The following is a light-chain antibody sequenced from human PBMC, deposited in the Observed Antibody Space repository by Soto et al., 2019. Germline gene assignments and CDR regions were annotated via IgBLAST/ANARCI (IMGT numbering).Light chain of an antibody. CDR3: QQYNNWPLT. CDR2: GAS. Sequence: ETVMTQSPATLSVSPGERATLSCRASQSVYSSLAWYQQKPGQAPRLLIYGASTRATGIPVRFSGSGSGTEYTLTISSLQSEDFAVYYCQQYNNWPLTFGGGTKVDIK. V-gene: IGKV3-15*01. J-gene: IGKJ4*01. CDR1: QSVYSS.